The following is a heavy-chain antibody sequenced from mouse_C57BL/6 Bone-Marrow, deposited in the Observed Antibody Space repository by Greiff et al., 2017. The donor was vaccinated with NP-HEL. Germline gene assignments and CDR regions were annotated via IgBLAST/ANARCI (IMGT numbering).Heavy chain of an antibody. CDR1: GFTFSSYG. Sequence: EVMLVESGGDLVKPGGSLKLSCAASGFTFSSYGMSWVRQTPDKRLEWVATISSGGSYTYYPDSVKGRFTISRDNAKNTLYLQMSSLKSEDTAMYYCARPPIATVVAPGFAYWGQGTLVTVSA. V-gene: IGHV5-6*01. CDR3: ARPPIATVVAPGFAY. CDR2: ISSGGSYT. D-gene: IGHD1-1*01. J-gene: IGHJ3*01.